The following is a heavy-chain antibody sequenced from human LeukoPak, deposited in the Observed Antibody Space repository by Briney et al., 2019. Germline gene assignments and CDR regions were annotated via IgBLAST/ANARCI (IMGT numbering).Heavy chain of an antibody. J-gene: IGHJ4*02. CDR2: IWYDGSNK. Sequence: PGRSLRLSCAASGFTFSSYGMHWVRQAPGKGLEWVAVIWYDGSNKYYADSVKGRFTISRGNSKNTLYLQMNSLRAEDTAVYYCARGRFLEWLYTDWGQGTLVTVSS. CDR1: GFTFSSYG. D-gene: IGHD3-3*01. CDR3: ARGRFLEWLYTD. V-gene: IGHV3-33*01.